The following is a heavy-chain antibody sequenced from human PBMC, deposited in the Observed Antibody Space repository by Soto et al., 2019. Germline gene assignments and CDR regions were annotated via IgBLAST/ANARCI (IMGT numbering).Heavy chain of an antibody. V-gene: IGHV3-21*06. Sequence: PGGSLRLSCAASGFTFSSYSMNWVRQAPGKGLEWVSSISHTTNYKYSADSVRGRFTISRDNAKNSLYLQMNSLRVEDTAVYYCVRDPSNSHYFDSWGQGTLVTVSS. CDR2: ISHTTNYK. D-gene: IGHD1-26*01. CDR3: VRDPSNSHYFDS. J-gene: IGHJ4*02. CDR1: GFTFSSYS.